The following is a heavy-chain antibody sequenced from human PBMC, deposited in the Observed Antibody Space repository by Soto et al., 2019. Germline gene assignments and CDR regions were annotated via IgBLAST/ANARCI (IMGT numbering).Heavy chain of an antibody. V-gene: IGHV4-31*03. J-gene: IGHJ5*02. D-gene: IGHD3-3*01. CDR3: ARSWSGSRQGFDP. CDR1: GGSISSGDYY. Sequence: QVQLQESGPGLVKPSQTLSLTCTVSGGSISSGDYYWSWIRQHPGKGLEWIGYIYYSGSTYYNPSLKSRVTISVDTSKHPFSPKLSSVTAADTAVYYCARSWSGSRQGFDPWGQGTLVTVSS. CDR2: IYYSGST.